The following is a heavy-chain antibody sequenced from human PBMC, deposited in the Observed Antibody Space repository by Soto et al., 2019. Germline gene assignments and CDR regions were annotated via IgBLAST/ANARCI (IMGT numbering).Heavy chain of an antibody. D-gene: IGHD3-10*01. J-gene: IGHJ6*02. V-gene: IGHV3-11*04. Sequence: PGGSLRLSCAASGFTFCDYYMNWVRQAPGKGLEWVSSISSSSTIYYADSVKGRFTISRDNAKNSLYLQMNSLRAEDTAVYYCARDLYYYGSGSYYPQRYYYYYYGMDVWGQGTTVTVSS. CDR1: GFTFCDYY. CDR2: ISSSSTI. CDR3: ARDLYYYGSGSYYPQRYYYYYYGMDV.